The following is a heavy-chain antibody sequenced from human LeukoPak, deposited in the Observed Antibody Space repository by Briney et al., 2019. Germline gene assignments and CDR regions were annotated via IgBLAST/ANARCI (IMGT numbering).Heavy chain of an antibody. CDR1: GFTFSSYA. Sequence: GSLRLSCAASGFTFSSYAMHWVRQAPGKGLEWVAVISYDGSNKYYADSVKGRFTISRDNAKNSLYLQMNSLGAEDTAVYYCARDGYSSPKENAFDIWGQGTMVTVSS. CDR3: ARDGYSSPKENAFDI. J-gene: IGHJ3*02. D-gene: IGHD6-13*01. V-gene: IGHV3-30*04. CDR2: ISYDGSNK.